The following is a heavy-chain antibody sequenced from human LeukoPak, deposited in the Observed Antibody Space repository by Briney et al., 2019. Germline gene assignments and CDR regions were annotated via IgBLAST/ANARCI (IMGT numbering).Heavy chain of an antibody. CDR1: AGSISSSSYY. D-gene: IGHD5-12*01. CDR2: VYYSGST. V-gene: IGHV4-39*01. Sequence: ASETLSLTCSVSAGSISSSSYYWGWIRQPPGKGLEWVASVYYSGSTYYNPSLESRVTMSVDTSKNQFSLKLSSVTAADTAVYYCARQPGGYSGPFDYWGQGTLVTVSS. J-gene: IGHJ4*02. CDR3: ARQPGGYSGPFDY.